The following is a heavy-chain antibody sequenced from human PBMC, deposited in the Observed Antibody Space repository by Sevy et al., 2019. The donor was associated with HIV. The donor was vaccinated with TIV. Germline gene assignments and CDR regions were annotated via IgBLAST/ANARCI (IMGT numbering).Heavy chain of an antibody. CDR2: ISGGGGGT. CDR1: GFTFNNYA. V-gene: IGHV3-23*01. D-gene: IGHD6-13*01. J-gene: IGHJ2*01. CDR3: AKHYIHDIADGWYFDL. Sequence: GESLKISCAASGFTFNNYAMSWVRQAPGKGLEGKGLEWVSTISGGGGGTYYADSVRGRFTISRDNSKNTLYLQVNSLRVEDTAGYDCAKHYIHDIADGWYFDLWGRGTLVTVSS.